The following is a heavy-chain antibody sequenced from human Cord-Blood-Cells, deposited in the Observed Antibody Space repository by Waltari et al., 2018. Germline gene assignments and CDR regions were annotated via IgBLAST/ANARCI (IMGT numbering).Heavy chain of an antibody. CDR3: ARDESGGSYYFDY. Sequence: QVQLVQSGAEVKNPGASVKVSCTASGYTFTGYYMHCVRQAPGQGLEWMGWINPNSGGTNYAQKFQGRVTMTRDTSISTAYMELSRLRSDDTAVYYCARDESGGSYYFDYWGQGTLVTVSS. J-gene: IGHJ4*02. D-gene: IGHD2-15*01. CDR1: GYTFTGYY. V-gene: IGHV1-2*02. CDR2: INPNSGGT.